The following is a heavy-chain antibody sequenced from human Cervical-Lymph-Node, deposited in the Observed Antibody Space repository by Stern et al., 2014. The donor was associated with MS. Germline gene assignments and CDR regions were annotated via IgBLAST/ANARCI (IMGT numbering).Heavy chain of an antibody. D-gene: IGHD6-19*01. CDR1: GYTFNTYW. CDR3: ARRGTGIDWTGLEVAGTDSSLDF. J-gene: IGHJ4*02. V-gene: IGHV5-51*01. Sequence: EVQLVQSGAEVKKPGESLTISCQASGYTFNTYWIGWVRQMPEAGLEWMGVIYPGGSDTKYRPSFQGQVTISVDTSTRTAYLQWTSLKASDSGIYYCARRGTGIDWTGLEVAGTDSSLDFWGQGTLVTVSS. CDR2: IYPGGSDT.